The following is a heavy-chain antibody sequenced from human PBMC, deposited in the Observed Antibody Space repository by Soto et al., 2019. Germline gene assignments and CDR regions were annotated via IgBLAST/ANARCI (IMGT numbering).Heavy chain of an antibody. J-gene: IGHJ4*02. D-gene: IGHD3-16*01. Sequence: QVQLVESGGGLVKPGGSLRLSCAVSGFTFSNYYMAWIRQAPGKGLEWVSYISTSGTSTFYADSVKDRFTISSDNAENSLFLQMDSLRGEDTAVYFCARDRVLFRAGFDSWGQGTLVTVAS. CDR2: ISTSGTST. CDR3: ARDRVLFRAGFDS. V-gene: IGHV3-11*01. CDR1: GFTFSNYY.